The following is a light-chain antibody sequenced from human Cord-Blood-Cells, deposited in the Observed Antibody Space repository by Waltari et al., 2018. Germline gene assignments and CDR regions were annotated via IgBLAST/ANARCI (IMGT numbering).Light chain of an antibody. CDR1: QSLLHINGYNY. CDR3: MQALQTPYS. CDR2: LGS. V-gene: IGKV2-28*01. Sequence: DIVMTQAPLSLPVTPGETASNSCRSSQSLLHINGYNYLDWYLQKPGQSPQLLIYLGSNRASGVPDRFSGSGSGTDFTLKISRVEAEDVGVYYCMQALQTPYSFGQGTKLEIK. J-gene: IGKJ2*03.